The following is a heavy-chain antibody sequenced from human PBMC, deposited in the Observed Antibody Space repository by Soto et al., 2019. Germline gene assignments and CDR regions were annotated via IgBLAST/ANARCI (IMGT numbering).Heavy chain of an antibody. CDR2: ISYDGSNK. V-gene: IGHV3-30-3*01. CDR1: GFTFSSYA. D-gene: IGHD2-21*02. J-gene: IGHJ4*02. CDR3: ARFLVPASRNTDFDY. Sequence: GGSLRLSCAASGFTFSSYAMHWVRQAPGKGLEWVAVISYDGSNKYYADSVKGRFTISRDNSKNTLYLQMNSLRAEDTAVYYCARFLVPASRNTDFDYWGQGTLVTVSS.